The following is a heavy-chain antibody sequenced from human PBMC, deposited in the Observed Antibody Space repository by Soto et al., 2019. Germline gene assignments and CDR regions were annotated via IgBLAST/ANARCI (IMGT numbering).Heavy chain of an antibody. Sequence: VGSLRLSCAASGFTFSSYWMSWVRQAPGKGLEWVANIKQDGSEKYYVDSVKGRFTISRDNAKNSLYLQMNSLRAEDTAVYYCARDQGADWGLRRLYYYYYMDVWGKGTTVTVSS. CDR1: GFTFSSYW. D-gene: IGHD1-26*01. CDR3: ARDQGADWGLRRLYYYYYMDV. CDR2: IKQDGSEK. J-gene: IGHJ6*03. V-gene: IGHV3-7*01.